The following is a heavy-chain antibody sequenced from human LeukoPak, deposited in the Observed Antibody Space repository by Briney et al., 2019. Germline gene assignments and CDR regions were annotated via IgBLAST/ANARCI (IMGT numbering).Heavy chain of an antibody. Sequence: ASVKVSCKASGYTFTGPYIHWVRQAPGQGFEWMGWINPNSGDTNYEQKFQGRVTMTRDTSISTACMELSRLRFDDTAVYYCARAYNWGYDYWGQGTLVTVSS. D-gene: IGHD1-1*01. CDR2: INPNSGDT. J-gene: IGHJ4*02. CDR3: ARAYNWGYDY. V-gene: IGHV1-2*02. CDR1: GYTFTGPY.